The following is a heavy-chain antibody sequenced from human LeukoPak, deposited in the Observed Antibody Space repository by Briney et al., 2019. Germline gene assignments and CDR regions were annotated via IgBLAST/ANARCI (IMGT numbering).Heavy chain of an antibody. J-gene: IGHJ3*02. CDR3: ALLAYYYDSSGYYSHDAFDI. CDR2: IYTSGST. D-gene: IGHD3-22*01. V-gene: IGHV4-4*07. Sequence: SETLSLNCTVSGGSISSYYWSWIRQPAGKGLEWIGRIYTSGSTNYNPSLKSRVTMSVDTSKNQFSLKLSSVTAADTAVYYCALLAYYYDSSGYYSHDAFDIWGQGTMVTVSS. CDR1: GGSISSYY.